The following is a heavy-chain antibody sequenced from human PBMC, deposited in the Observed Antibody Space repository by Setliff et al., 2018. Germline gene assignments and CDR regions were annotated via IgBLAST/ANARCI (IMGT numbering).Heavy chain of an antibody. CDR1: GFTVNTNY. CDR2: TYRDGST. J-gene: IGHJ4*02. CDR3: GTNSDSMHYIDF. D-gene: IGHD2-8*01. V-gene: IGHV3-66*01. Sequence: GGSLRLSCAASGFTVNTNYMTWVRQAPGKGLEWVSITYRDGSTYYAESVKGRFTLSRDSTKNSLSLQMNSLRVEDTAFYYCGTNSDSMHYIDFWGQGTLVTVSS.